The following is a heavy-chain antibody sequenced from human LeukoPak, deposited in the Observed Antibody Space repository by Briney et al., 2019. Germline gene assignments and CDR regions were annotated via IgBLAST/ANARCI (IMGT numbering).Heavy chain of an antibody. Sequence: AGSLRLSCAASGFTVSSNYMSWVRQAPGKGLEWISVIYSGGSTYYADSVKGRFTISRDNSKNTLYLQMNSLRAEDTAVYYCARDKWGAVAGLDYWGQGTLVTVSS. CDR2: IYSGGST. J-gene: IGHJ4*02. V-gene: IGHV3-53*01. CDR1: GFTVSSNY. D-gene: IGHD6-19*01. CDR3: ARDKWGAVAGLDY.